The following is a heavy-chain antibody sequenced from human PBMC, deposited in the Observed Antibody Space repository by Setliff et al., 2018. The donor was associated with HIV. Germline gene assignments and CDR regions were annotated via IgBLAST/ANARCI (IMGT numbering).Heavy chain of an antibody. CDR2: ISSSGFPI. V-gene: IGHV3-48*01. CDR3: VRGTLDS. J-gene: IGHJ4*02. Sequence: PGESLKISCEASGFTFSTYGMNWVRHAPGKGLEWVAQISSSGFPIYYADSVRGRFTASRDNGKNSLFLQMNSLRAEDTAVYYCVRGTLDSWGQGNLVTVSS. CDR1: GFTFSTYG.